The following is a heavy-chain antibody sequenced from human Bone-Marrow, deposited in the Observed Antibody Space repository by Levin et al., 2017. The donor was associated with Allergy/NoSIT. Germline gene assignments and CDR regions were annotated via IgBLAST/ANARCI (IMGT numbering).Heavy chain of an antibody. V-gene: IGHV3-48*02. J-gene: IGHJ6*04. CDR1: GFTFSSYS. D-gene: IGHD2-21*02. CDR3: ARGDGLMDV. CDR2: ISSSSSAI. Sequence: GESLKISCAASGFTFSSYSMNWVRQAPGKGLEWVSYISSSSSAIYYADSVKGRFTISRDNAKNSLYLQMSSLRDEDTAVYYCARGDGLMDVWGKGTTVTVSS.